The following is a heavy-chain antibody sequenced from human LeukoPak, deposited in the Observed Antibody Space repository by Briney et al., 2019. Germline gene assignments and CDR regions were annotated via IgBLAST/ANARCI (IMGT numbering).Heavy chain of an antibody. CDR3: ARDGTSGYAIYGMDV. D-gene: IGHD5-12*01. CDR1: GLTFSSYA. Sequence: GGSLRLSCAASGLTFSSYAMSWVRQAPGKGLEWVAVISYDGSNKYYADSVKGRFTISRDNSKNTLYLQMNSLRAEDTAVYYCARDGTSGYAIYGMDVWGQGTTVTVSS. V-gene: IGHV3-30-3*01. J-gene: IGHJ6*02. CDR2: ISYDGSNK.